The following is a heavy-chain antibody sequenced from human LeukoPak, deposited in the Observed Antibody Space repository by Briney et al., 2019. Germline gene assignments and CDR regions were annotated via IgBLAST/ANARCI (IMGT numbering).Heavy chain of an antibody. V-gene: IGHV3-21*01. D-gene: IGHD3-22*01. Sequence: GGSLRLSCAASGFTFSSYAMSWVRQAPGKGLEWVSSISSSSSYIYYADSVKGRFTISRDNAKNSLYLQMNSLRAEDTAVYYCARDSSPSYYYDSSGYYPEGAFDIWGQGTMVTVSS. CDR1: GFTFSSYA. CDR3: ARDSSPSYYYDSSGYYPEGAFDI. J-gene: IGHJ3*02. CDR2: ISSSSSYI.